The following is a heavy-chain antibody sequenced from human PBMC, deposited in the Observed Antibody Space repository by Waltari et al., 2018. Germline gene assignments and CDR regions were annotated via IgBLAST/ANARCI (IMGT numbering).Heavy chain of an antibody. J-gene: IGHJ4*02. D-gene: IGHD3-3*01. V-gene: IGHV4-34*01. Sequence: QVQLQQWGAGLLKPSETLSLTCAVYGGSFSGYYWSWIRQPPGKGLEWIGEINHSGSTYYNPSLKSRVTISVDTSKNQFSLKLSSVTAADTAVYYCARHFGAYYFDYWGQGTLVTVSS. CDR3: ARHFGAYYFDY. CDR1: GGSFSGYY. CDR2: INHSGST.